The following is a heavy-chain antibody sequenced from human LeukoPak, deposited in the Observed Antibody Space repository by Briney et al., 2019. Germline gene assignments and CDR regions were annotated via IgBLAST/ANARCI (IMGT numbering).Heavy chain of an antibody. CDR1: GFTFSSYA. D-gene: IGHD5-24*01. V-gene: IGHV3-30-3*01. Sequence: PGGSLRLSCAASGFTFSSYAMHWVRQAPGKGLEWVAVISYDGSNKYYADSVKGRFTISRDNSKNTLYLQMNSLRAEDTAVYYCARDIDLEMATISIDYWGQGTLVTVSS. CDR2: ISYDGSNK. CDR3: ARDIDLEMATISIDY. J-gene: IGHJ4*02.